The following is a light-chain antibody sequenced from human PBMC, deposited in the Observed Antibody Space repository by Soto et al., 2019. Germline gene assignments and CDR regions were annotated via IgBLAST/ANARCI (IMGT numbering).Light chain of an antibody. CDR1: QTISSW. V-gene: IGKV1-12*01. Sequence: IHINNSLSTVSGSEGDRVSITCRASQTISSWLAWYQQKPGKAPKLLIYAASTLQTGVPSRFSGGGSGTDFTLTLSSLQPEDFATYYCQQVNSFPSPFGQGTRLEIK. J-gene: IGKJ5*01. CDR2: AAS. CDR3: QQVNSFPSP.